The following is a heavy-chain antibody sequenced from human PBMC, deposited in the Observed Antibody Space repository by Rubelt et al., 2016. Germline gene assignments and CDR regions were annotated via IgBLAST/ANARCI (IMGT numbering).Heavy chain of an antibody. J-gene: IGHJ6*02. CDR1: GSSVSSYY. D-gene: IGHD3-3*01. Sequence: QVQLQESGPGLVKPSETLSLTCTVSGSSVSSYYWTWIRQPPGKGLEWIGYTYDSGTTNYNPSLKSRVNIAIVKSKNQFSLRLTSVAAADTGVYYCARGNYDFYGMDVWGQGTTVTVSS. V-gene: IGHV4-59*02. CDR3: ARGNYDFYGMDV. CDR2: TYDSGTT.